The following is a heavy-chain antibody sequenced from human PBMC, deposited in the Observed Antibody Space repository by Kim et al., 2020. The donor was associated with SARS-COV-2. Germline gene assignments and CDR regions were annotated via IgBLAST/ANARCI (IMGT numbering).Heavy chain of an antibody. D-gene: IGHD3-22*01. CDR3: ARLDSSGYPHFDY. CDR1: GGSISSYY. J-gene: IGHJ4*02. V-gene: IGHV4-59*08. CDR2: IYYSGST. Sequence: SETLSLICTVSGGSISSYYWSWIRQPPGKGLEWIGYIYYSGSTNYNPSLKSRVTISVDTSKNQFSLKLSSVTAADTAVYYCARLDSSGYPHFDYWGQGT.